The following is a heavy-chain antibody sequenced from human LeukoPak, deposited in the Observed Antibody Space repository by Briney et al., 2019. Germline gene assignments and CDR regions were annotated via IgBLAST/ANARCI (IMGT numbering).Heavy chain of an antibody. CDR1: GFAVSSNY. CDR3: ARARGSGWYYFDY. Sequence: GGSLRLSCAASGFAVSSNYMSWVRQAPGKGLEWVSVIYSGGSTYYADSVKDRFFISRDNSKNTLYLQMNSLRAEDTAVYYCARARGSGWYYFDYWGQGTLVTVSS. V-gene: IGHV3-66*01. D-gene: IGHD6-19*01. J-gene: IGHJ4*02. CDR2: IYSGGST.